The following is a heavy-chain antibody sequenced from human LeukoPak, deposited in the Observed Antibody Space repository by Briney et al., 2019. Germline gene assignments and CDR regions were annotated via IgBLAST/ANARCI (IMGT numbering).Heavy chain of an antibody. J-gene: IGHJ4*02. Sequence: GGCLRLSRAASGFTFSIYSMNWVREAPGKGLECGSSITSRSSNICYADSVKGRVTLSRNNPKNTVYLQMNSLRAEDTAVYYCVRGGSNYGIIIYSRYFAYWGQGTLVTVSS. CDR1: GFTFSIYS. CDR3: VRGGSNYGIIIYSRYFAY. CDR2: ITSRSSNI. D-gene: IGHD3-10*01. V-gene: IGHV3-21*04.